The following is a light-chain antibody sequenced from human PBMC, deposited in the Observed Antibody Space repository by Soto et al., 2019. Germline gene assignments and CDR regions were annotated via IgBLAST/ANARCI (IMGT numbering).Light chain of an antibody. Sequence: EIVVTQSPATLSVSPGGRATLSCRASQSVSSNLAWYQQKPGQAPRILIYGASTRATGIPARFSGSESGTEFTLTISSLQSEDFAVYYCQQYINWLWTFGQETMVDIK. V-gene: IGKV3-15*01. CDR3: QQYINWLWT. CDR1: QSVSSN. J-gene: IGKJ1*01. CDR2: GAS.